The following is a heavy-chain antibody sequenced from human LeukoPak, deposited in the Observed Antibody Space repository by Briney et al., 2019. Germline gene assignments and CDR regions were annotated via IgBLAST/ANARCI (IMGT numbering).Heavy chain of an antibody. J-gene: IGHJ4*02. CDR3: ARVSVLWFGDLLAPHYLDY. CDR1: GYTFTSYG. CDR2: ISVKSGYT. D-gene: IGHD3-10*01. V-gene: IGHV1-18*01. Sequence: GASVKVSCKASGYTFTSYGISWVRQAPGQGLEWMGWISVKSGYTNYEQKFQGRVTMTTDTSTNTAYLDLTSLTSDDTAVYYCARVSVLWFGDLLAPHYLDYWGQGTLVTVSS.